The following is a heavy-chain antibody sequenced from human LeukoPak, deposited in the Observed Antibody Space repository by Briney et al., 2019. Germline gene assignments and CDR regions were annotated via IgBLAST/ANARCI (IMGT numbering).Heavy chain of an antibody. CDR1: GYTFTSYG. CDR2: ISSYNGNT. V-gene: IGHV1-18*01. Sequence: GASVKVSCKASGYTFTSYGISWVRQAPGQGLEWMGWISSYNGNTNYAQKLQGRATMTTDTSTSTAYMELRSLRPDDTAVYYCARGSFPSDDILTGPFDNWGQGTLVTVSS. CDR3: ARGSFPSDDILTGPFDN. D-gene: IGHD3-9*01. J-gene: IGHJ4*02.